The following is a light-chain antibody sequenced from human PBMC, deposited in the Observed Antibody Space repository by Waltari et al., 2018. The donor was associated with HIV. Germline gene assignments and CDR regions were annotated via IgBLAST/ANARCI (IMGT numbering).Light chain of an antibody. CDR1: QSVTTNF. J-gene: IGKJ1*01. Sequence: ENVLTQSPGTLSLSPGATATLSCRATQSVTTNFLAWYQQNPGQAPRLLIYGGSNRATGIPDRFSGSGSGTDFTLTISRLEPEDFAVYYCHQYSSSYQTFGQGTKVEI. CDR2: GGS. V-gene: IGKV3-20*01. CDR3: HQYSSSYQT.